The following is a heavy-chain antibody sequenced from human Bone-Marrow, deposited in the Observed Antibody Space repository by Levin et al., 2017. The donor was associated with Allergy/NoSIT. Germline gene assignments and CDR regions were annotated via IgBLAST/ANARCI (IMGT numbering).Heavy chain of an antibody. V-gene: IGHV3-33*01. CDR1: GFTFSSYG. J-gene: IGHJ6*02. CDR3: ARDLRKCSGTSCYLSYYYDMDG. CDR2: IWYDGSNK. Sequence: GGSLRLSCAASGFTFSSYGMHWVRQAPGKGLEWVAVIWYDGSNKYYADPVKGRSIISRDNSKNTLYLQINSLRAEDTAVYYCARDLRKCSGTSCYLSYYYDMDGWGQGTTVTVSS. D-gene: IGHD2-2*01.